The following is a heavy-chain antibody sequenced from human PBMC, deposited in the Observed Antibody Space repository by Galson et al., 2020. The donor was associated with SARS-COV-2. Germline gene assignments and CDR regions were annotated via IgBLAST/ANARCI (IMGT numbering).Heavy chain of an antibody. D-gene: IGHD2-2*03. Sequence: KISCKASGGTFSSYAISWVRQAPGQGLEWMGGIIPIFGTANYAQKFQGRVTITADESTSTAYMELSSLRSEDTAVYYCARDRGYCSSTSCSDYYYYMDVWGKGTTVTVSS. CDR3: ARDRGYCSSTSCSDYYYYMDV. CDR1: GGTFSSYA. J-gene: IGHJ6*03. V-gene: IGHV1-69*01. CDR2: IIPIFGTA.